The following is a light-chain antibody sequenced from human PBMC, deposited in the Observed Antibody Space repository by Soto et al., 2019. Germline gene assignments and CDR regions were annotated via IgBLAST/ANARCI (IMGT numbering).Light chain of an antibody. CDR1: SSNIGAGYD. Sequence: QSVLTPPPSVSGAPGQRVTISCTGSSSNIGAGYDVHWYQQLPGTAPKLLIYVNSNRPSGVPDRFSGSKSGTSASLAITGLQAEDEADYYCQSYDSSLSVVFGGGTKLTVL. V-gene: IGLV1-40*01. J-gene: IGLJ2*01. CDR2: VNS. CDR3: QSYDSSLSVV.